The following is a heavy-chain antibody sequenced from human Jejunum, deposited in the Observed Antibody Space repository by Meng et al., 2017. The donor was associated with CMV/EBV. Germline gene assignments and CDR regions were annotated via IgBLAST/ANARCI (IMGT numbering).Heavy chain of an antibody. J-gene: IGHJ6*02. Sequence: SFAISWVRKAPGQGLEWMGVIIPMFGTAKYAQKFQGRVTITTDESTSTAYMELSSLRSEDTAVYSCARDVRGSGRLDHYYGMDVWGQGTTVTVSS. V-gene: IGHV1-69*05. D-gene: IGHD3-16*02. CDR3: ARDVRGSGRLDHYYGMDV. CDR1: SFA. CDR2: IIPMFGTA.